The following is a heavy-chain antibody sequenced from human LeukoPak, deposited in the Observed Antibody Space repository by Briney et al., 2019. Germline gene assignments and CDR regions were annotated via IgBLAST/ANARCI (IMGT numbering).Heavy chain of an antibody. CDR1: GYIVIRYY. J-gene: IGHJ4*02. Sequence: GASVKVSCKASGYIVIRYYIHWVRQAPGQGLEWMGWIKPDSGDTNYVQRFQGRVTMTRDTSISTAYMELSSLRSDDTAVYYCARFAQDWGTFDNWGQGTLVTVSS. CDR3: ARFAQDWGTFDN. CDR2: IKPDSGDT. D-gene: IGHD7-27*01. V-gene: IGHV1-2*02.